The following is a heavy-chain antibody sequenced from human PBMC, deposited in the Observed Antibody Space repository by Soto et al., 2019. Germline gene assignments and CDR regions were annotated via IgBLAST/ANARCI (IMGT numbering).Heavy chain of an antibody. J-gene: IGHJ6*02. V-gene: IGHV3-30-3*01. CDR2: ISYDGSNK. CDR1: GFTFSSYA. Sequence: PGGSLRLSCAASGFTFSSYAMHWVRQAPGKGLEWVAVISYDGSNKYYADSVKGRFTISRDNSKNTLYLQMNSLRAEDTAVYYCARAGGGKRITDYYGMDVWGQGTTVTVSS. D-gene: IGHD3-10*01. CDR3: ARAGGGKRITDYYGMDV.